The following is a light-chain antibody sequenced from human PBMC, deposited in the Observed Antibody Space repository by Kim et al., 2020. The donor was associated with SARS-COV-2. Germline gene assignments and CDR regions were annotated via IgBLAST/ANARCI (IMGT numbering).Light chain of an antibody. Sequence: DIQMTQSPSSLSASVGDRVTITCQASHDISNYLNWYQQKPGKAPKLLIYDASNLETGVPSRFSGSGSGTDFNFTISSLQPEDIATYYCQQNDNLPLTFGGGTKVDIK. V-gene: IGKV1-33*01. CDR2: DAS. CDR3: QQNDNLPLT. CDR1: HDISNY. J-gene: IGKJ4*01.